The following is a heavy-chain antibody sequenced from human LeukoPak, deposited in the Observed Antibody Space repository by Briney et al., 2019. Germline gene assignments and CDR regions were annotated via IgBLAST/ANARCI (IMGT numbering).Heavy chain of an antibody. CDR2: TKHSEST. CDR1: GGSFSDYY. J-gene: IGHJ4*02. CDR3: ARVIGSDTRDYYLGY. Sequence: SGTLSLTCAVYGGSFSDYYWSWIRQSPGKGLEWIGEIKSTGTTNWIGETKHSESTNYNPSLKSRVTISADTSKTQFSLKLTSVTAADTAVYYCARVIGSDTRDYYLGYWGQGTLVTVYS. D-gene: IGHD2-2*01. V-gene: IGHV4-34*01.